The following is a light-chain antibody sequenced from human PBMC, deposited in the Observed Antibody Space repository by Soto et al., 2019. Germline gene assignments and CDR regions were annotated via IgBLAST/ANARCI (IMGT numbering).Light chain of an antibody. J-gene: IGKJ4*01. Sequence: DIVMTQSPATLSVAPGERVTFSCRASQGVSRKLAWYQHKPGQAPRLLISGASTGATGIPARFSGSGSGTEFTLTISSLKSEDCGIYYCQQYHTWPITFGGGTKVEIK. V-gene: IGKV3-15*01. CDR2: GAS. CDR3: QQYHTWPIT. CDR1: QGVSRK.